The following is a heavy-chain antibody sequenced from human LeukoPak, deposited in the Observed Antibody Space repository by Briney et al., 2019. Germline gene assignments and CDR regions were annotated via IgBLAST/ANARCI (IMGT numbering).Heavy chain of an antibody. CDR3: AKGSNRGVATIDY. D-gene: IGHD5-12*01. CDR1: GFTFSSYG. Sequence: GGSLRLSCAASGFTFSSYGMHWVRQAPGKGLDWVAVISYDRSNKYYADSVKGRFTISRDNSKNTLFLQMNSLRAEDTAVYYCAKGSNRGVATIDYWGQGTLVTVSS. CDR2: ISYDRSNK. V-gene: IGHV3-30*18. J-gene: IGHJ4*02.